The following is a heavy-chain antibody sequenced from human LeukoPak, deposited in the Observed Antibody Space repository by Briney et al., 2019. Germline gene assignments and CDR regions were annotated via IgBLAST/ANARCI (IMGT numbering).Heavy chain of an antibody. D-gene: IGHD5-12*01. CDR2: ISGGGGYT. CDR3: TKGPSSGPPYYFDY. Sequence: GGSLRPSCAASGFTFSSYAMNWVRQAPGKGLEWVSTISGGGGYTYYADSVKGRFTISRDSSKNALYLQMSSLRAEDTAVYYCTKGPSSGPPYYFDYWGQGTLVTVSS. V-gene: IGHV3-23*01. CDR1: GFTFSSYA. J-gene: IGHJ4*02.